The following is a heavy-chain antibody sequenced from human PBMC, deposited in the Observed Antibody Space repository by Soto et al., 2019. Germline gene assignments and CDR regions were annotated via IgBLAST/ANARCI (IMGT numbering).Heavy chain of an antibody. V-gene: IGHV4-59*01. CDR2: VHHTGNT. CDR3: ARGREDHVDHHFGHLFDS. CDR1: GDSIRDSF. Sequence: NPSETLSLTCTVSGDSIRDSFWSWVRQPPGKGLEWIGLVHHTGNTNYNPSLETRVTTLIDASANHFSLTLTSVTPADAAIYYCARGREDHVDHHFGHLFDSWGQGTLVTVSS. J-gene: IGHJ4*02. D-gene: IGHD3-10*01.